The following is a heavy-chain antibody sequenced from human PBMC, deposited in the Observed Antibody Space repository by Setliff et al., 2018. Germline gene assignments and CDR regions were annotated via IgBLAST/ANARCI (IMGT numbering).Heavy chain of an antibody. CDR3: ARGGGPNVVVTIDFDL. D-gene: IGHD5-12*01. V-gene: IGHV1-18*04. CDR2: ISPYNGNT. Sequence: ASVKVSCKTSGYNFITFGISWVRQAPGQGLEWMGRISPYNGNTDYAEKFQDRITLTTDSSTSTVYMELRSLTFDDTGVFFCARGGGPNVVVTIDFDLWGQGTVVTVSS. CDR1: GYNFITFG. J-gene: IGHJ4*03.